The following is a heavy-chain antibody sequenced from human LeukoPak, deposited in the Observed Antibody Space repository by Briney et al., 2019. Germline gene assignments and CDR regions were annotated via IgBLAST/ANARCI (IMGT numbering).Heavy chain of an antibody. J-gene: IGHJ5*02. D-gene: IGHD3-9*01. CDR3: ARIRNYDILTGYLRWFDP. CDR1: GGSIISSSFW. CDR2: IYYSGVS. Sequence: PSETLSLTCTVSGGSIISSSFWWGWIRQPPGKGLEWIGSIYYSGVSYYNTSLKSRVTISVDTSKNQFSLKLSSVTAADTAVYYCARIRNYDILTGYLRWFDPWGQGTLVTVSS. V-gene: IGHV4-39*01.